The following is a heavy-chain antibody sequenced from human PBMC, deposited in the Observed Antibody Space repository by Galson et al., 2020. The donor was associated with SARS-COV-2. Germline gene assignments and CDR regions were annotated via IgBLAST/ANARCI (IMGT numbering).Heavy chain of an antibody. D-gene: IGHD6-19*01. CDR2: ITNNGGTT. Sequence: GGSLRLSCSASGFTFRTYYMHWVRQALGKGLEYVSAITNNGGTTYYADSLKGRFTIARDNSKNTLYLQMSSLRAEDTAVYYCLKEVAVAGTWLAEGWGQGTQVTVSS. CDR1: GFTFRTYY. V-gene: IGHV3-64D*09. CDR3: LKEVAVAGTWLAEG. J-gene: IGHJ4*02.